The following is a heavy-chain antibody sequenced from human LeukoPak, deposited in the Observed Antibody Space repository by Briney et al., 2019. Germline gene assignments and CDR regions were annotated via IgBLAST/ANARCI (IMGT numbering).Heavy chain of an antibody. J-gene: IGHJ4*02. D-gene: IGHD2-15*01. CDR2: FSGTVDTT. Sequence: GGSLRLSCAASGFTFTTYAMSWVRQTPGKGLEWVSTFSGTVDTTYHADSVKGRFTISRDNSKNTVYLQMYSLRAEDTAVYYCAKASAGTCGGARCYYFDSWGQGTPVTVSS. CDR1: GFTFTTYA. V-gene: IGHV3-23*01. CDR3: AKASAGTCGGARCYYFDS.